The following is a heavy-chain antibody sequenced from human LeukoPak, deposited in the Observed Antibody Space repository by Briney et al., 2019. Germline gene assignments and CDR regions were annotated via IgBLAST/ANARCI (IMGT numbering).Heavy chain of an antibody. CDR1: GFTCSSYA. CDR3: AKDVGITMVRGVVSPNAFDI. V-gene: IGHV3-23*01. J-gene: IGHJ3*02. CDR2: ISDSGGST. D-gene: IGHD3-10*01. Sequence: GGSLRLSCAASGFTCSSYAMSWVRQAPGKGLEWVSAISDSGGSTYYADSVKGRFTISRDNSKNTLYLQMNSLRAEDTAVYYCAKDVGITMVRGVVSPNAFDIWGQGTMVTVSS.